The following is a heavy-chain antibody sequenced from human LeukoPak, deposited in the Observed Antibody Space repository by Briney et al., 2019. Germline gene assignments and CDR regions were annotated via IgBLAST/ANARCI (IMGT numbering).Heavy chain of an antibody. Sequence: GASVKVSCKASGGTFSSYAISWVRQAPGQGLEWMGGIIPIFGTANYAQKFQGRVTITADESTSTAYMELSSLRSEDTAVYYCAPIGYCSSTSCYPDDYWGQGTLVTVSS. D-gene: IGHD2-2*01. CDR3: APIGYCSSTSCYPDDY. V-gene: IGHV1-69*13. CDR1: GGTFSSYA. J-gene: IGHJ4*02. CDR2: IIPIFGTA.